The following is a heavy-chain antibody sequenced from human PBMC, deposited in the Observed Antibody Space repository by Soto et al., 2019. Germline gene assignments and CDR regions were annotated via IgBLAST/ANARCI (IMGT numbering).Heavy chain of an antibody. J-gene: IGHJ6*04. CDR1: GFTVSSNY. Sequence: PWGSLRLSCADSGFTVSSNYMSWVRQAPRKGLEWGSVIYSGGSTYYADSVKGRFTISRDNSKNTLYLQMNSRRAEDTAVYYCERENIVVLPAAIRTLPGPTKYYYGMDVWGKGTKV. CDR3: ERENIVVLPAAIRTLPGPTKYYYGMDV. D-gene: IGHD2-2*02. CDR2: IYSGGST. V-gene: IGHV3-53*01.